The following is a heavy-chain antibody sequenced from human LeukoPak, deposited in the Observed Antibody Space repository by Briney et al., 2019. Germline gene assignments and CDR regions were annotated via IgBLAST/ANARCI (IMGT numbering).Heavy chain of an antibody. V-gene: IGHV1-69*06. D-gene: IGHD6-13*01. CDR3: ARGRGIAAAPFDY. CDR2: IIPIFGTA. Sequence: ASVKVSCKASGGTFISYAISWVRQAPGQGLEWMGGIIPIFGTANYAQKFQGRVTITADKSTSIAYMELSSLRSEDTAVYYCARGRGIAAAPFDYWGQGTLVTVSS. CDR1: GGTFISYA. J-gene: IGHJ4*02.